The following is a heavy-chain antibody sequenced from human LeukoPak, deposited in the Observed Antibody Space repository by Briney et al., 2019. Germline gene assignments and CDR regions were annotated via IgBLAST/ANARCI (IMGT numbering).Heavy chain of an antibody. CDR3: AKHDPRRVVITNWFDP. Sequence: GSLRLSCAASGFTFSAYAISWVRQAPGKGLEWVSAISGSGGITYYADSVKGRFTISRGNSKSTLYLQMNSLRAEDTAVYYCAKHDPRRVVITNWFDPWGQGTLVTVSS. CDR1: GFTFSAYA. D-gene: IGHD3-22*01. J-gene: IGHJ5*02. CDR2: ISGSGGIT. V-gene: IGHV3-23*01.